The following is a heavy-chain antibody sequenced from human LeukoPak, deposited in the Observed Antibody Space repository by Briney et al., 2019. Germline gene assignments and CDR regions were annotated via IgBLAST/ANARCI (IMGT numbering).Heavy chain of an antibody. Sequence: GGSLRLSCAASGFTFSGYAMSWVRQAPGKGLEWVSAISGSGGSTYYADSVKGRFTISRDNSKNTLYLQMNSLRAEDTAVYYCAKVQGAKKSRLRYFDLLLDYWGQGTLVTVSS. D-gene: IGHD3-9*01. J-gene: IGHJ4*02. V-gene: IGHV3-23*01. CDR1: GFTFSGYA. CDR2: ISGSGGST. CDR3: AKVQGAKKSRLRYFDLLLDY.